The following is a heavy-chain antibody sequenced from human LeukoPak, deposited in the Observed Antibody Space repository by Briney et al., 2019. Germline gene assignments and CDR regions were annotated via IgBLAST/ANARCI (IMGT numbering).Heavy chain of an antibody. CDR2: ISSSSSYI. J-gene: IGHJ2*01. V-gene: IGHV3-21*04. CDR3: ANPPPADDEWFFDL. CDR1: GFTFSSYS. D-gene: IGHD1-1*01. Sequence: GGSLRLSCAASGFTFSSYSMNWVRQAPGKGLEWVSSISSSSSYIYYADSVKGRFTISRDNAKNSLYLQMNSLRAEDTALYYCANPPPADDEWFFDLWGRGTLVSVSS.